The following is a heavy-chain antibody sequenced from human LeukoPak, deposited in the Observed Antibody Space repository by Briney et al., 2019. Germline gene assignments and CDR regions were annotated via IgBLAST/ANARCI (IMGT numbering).Heavy chain of an antibody. CDR3: ARDSLRGFD. V-gene: IGHV4-4*07. J-gene: IGHJ4*02. Sequence: SETLSLTCAVYGGSFSGYYWSWIRQPAGKGLEWIGRIYTSGSTNYNPSLKSRVTMSVDTSKNQFSLRLSSVTAADTAVYYCARDSLRGFDWGQGTLVTVSS. CDR1: GGSFSGYY. CDR2: IYTSGST. D-gene: IGHD3-3*01.